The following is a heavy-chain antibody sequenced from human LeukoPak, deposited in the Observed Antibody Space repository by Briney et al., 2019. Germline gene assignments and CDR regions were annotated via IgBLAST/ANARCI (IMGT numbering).Heavy chain of an antibody. J-gene: IGHJ4*02. CDR3: ARDRAWNYFDY. Sequence: GSLRLSCAPSGFTFSRHGMHWVRQAPGKGLEWVAIISNDGSRKYYAHSVEGRFTISRDNSKSTLYLQMDSLRAEDTAVYYCARDRAWNYFDYWGQGTLVTVSS. CDR2: ISNDGSRK. V-gene: IGHV3-30*03. CDR1: GFTFSRHG. D-gene: IGHD3-3*01.